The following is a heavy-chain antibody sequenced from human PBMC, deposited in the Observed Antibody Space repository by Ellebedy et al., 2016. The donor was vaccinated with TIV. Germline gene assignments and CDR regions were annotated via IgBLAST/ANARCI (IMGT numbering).Heavy chain of an antibody. CDR3: AKRNGGIAAFEGGY. J-gene: IGHJ4*02. Sequence: ESLKISXAASGFTFSSYAMSWVRQAPGKGLEWVSGISGSGGSIHYADSVKGRFTISRDNSKNTLYLQMNSLRAEDTAVYYCAKRNGGIAAFEGGYWGQGTLVTVSS. CDR2: ISGSGGSI. V-gene: IGHV3-23*01. D-gene: IGHD6-25*01. CDR1: GFTFSSYA.